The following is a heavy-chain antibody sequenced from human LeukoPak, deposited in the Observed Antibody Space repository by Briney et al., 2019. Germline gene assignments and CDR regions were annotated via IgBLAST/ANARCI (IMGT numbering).Heavy chain of an antibody. V-gene: IGHV1-18*01. CDR1: GYTFTNYG. D-gene: IGHD2-2*01. Sequence: ASVKVSCKASGYTFTNYGVSWVRQAPGQGLDWMGWINAYNGDTHYAQNLQGRLTMTTDTSTSMAFMELRSLRPDDTAVYFCARWGLVAPGTYYYYYMDVWGRGTTVTGSS. CDR2: INAYNGDT. J-gene: IGHJ6*03. CDR3: ARWGLVAPGTYYYYYMDV.